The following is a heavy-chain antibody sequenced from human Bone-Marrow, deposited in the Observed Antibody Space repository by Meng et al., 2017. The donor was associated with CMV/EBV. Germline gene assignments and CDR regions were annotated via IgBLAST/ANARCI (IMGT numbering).Heavy chain of an antibody. Sequence: GESLKISCAASGFTFSSYSMNWVRQAPGKGLEWVSSISRSRSYIYYADSVKGRFTITRDNSKNTLYLQMNSLRAEDTAVYYCARIAAVAGTRGAFDIWGQGTMVTVSS. J-gene: IGHJ3*02. CDR3: ARIAAVAGTRGAFDI. V-gene: IGHV3-21*01. CDR1: GFTFSSYS. D-gene: IGHD6-19*01. CDR2: ISRSRSYI.